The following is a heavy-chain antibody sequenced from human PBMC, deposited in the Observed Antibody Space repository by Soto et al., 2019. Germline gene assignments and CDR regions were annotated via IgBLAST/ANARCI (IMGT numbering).Heavy chain of an antibody. V-gene: IGHV3-74*01. J-gene: IGHJ3*02. Sequence: GGSLRLSCAASGFTFSSYWMHWVRQAPGKGLVWVSRINSDGSSTSYADSVKGRFTISRDNAKNTLYLQMNSLRAEDTAVYYCARVCSGGSCYGAFDIWGQGTMVTVSS. D-gene: IGHD2-15*01. CDR2: INSDGSST. CDR3: ARVCSGGSCYGAFDI. CDR1: GFTFSSYW.